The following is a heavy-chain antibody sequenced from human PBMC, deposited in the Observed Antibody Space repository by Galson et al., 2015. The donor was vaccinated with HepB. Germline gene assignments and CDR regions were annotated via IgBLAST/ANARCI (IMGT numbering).Heavy chain of an antibody. V-gene: IGHV4-30-4*01. CDR1: GGSISSGDYW. Sequence: TLSLTCAVSGGSISSGDYWWSWIRQSPGKGLEWIGSIYYSGSTYYSPSLKSRVIMSLDTSKNQFSLRLNSATAADTAVYYCASTFGAFINYFDYWGRGTLVTVSS. J-gene: IGHJ4*02. CDR2: IYYSGST. CDR3: ASTFGAFINYFDY. D-gene: IGHD2/OR15-2a*01.